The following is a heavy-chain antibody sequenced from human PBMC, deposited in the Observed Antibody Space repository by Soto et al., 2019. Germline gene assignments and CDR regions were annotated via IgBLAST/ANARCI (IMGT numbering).Heavy chain of an antibody. CDR2: INSDGSSI. J-gene: IGHJ4*02. Sequence: GGSLRLSCATSGFDFSNTWIHWVRQVPGQGLVWVSRINSDGSSIIYADSVKGRFTLSRDNAKNTVHLQMSSLRVEDTAVYYCAKDWYHTIDSWGQGIPVTVS. D-gene: IGHD1-20*01. CDR3: AKDWYHTIDS. CDR1: GFDFSNTW. V-gene: IGHV3-74*01.